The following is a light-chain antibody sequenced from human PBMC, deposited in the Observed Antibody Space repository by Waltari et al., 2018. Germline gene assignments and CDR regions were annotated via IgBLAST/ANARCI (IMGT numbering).Light chain of an antibody. Sequence: QSALTQPPSASGSPGQSVTISRPGTSSDVGGYHYVSWYQQHPGKAPKLMIYEVSKRPSGVPDRFSGAKSGNTASLTVSGLQAEDEADYYCSSYAGCNNLEFGGGTKLTVL. V-gene: IGLV2-8*01. CDR1: SSDVGGYHY. CDR2: EVS. CDR3: SSYAGCNNLE. J-gene: IGLJ2*01.